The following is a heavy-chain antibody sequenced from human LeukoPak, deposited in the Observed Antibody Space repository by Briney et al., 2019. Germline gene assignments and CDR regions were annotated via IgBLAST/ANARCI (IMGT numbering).Heavy chain of an antibody. J-gene: IGHJ6*02. D-gene: IGHD4-17*01. CDR3: ARGGRTTWYGMDV. V-gene: IGHV3-30*02. CDR1: GFTFSSYG. CDR2: IRYDGSNK. Sequence: GGSLRLSCAASGFTFSSYGMHWVRQAPGKGLEWVAFIRYDGSNKYYADSVKGRFTISRDNSKNTLYLQMNSLRAEDTAVYYCARGGRTTWYGMDVWGQGTTVTVSS.